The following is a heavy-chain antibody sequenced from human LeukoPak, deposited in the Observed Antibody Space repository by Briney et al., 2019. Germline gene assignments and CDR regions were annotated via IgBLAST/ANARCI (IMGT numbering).Heavy chain of an antibody. CDR3: ARGRTYYDILTGYYVPLNFDY. D-gene: IGHD3-9*01. CDR1: GYTFTGYY. Sequence: ASVKVSCKASGYTFTGYYMHWERQAPGQGLEWMGWISACNGNTNYAQKLQGRVTMTTDTSTSTAYMELRSLRSDDTAVYYCARGRTYYDILTGYYVPLNFDYWGQGTLVTVSS. V-gene: IGHV1-18*04. J-gene: IGHJ4*02. CDR2: ISACNGNT.